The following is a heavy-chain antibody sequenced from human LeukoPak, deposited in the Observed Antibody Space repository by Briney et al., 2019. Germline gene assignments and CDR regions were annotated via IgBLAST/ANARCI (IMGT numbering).Heavy chain of an antibody. D-gene: IGHD4-17*01. J-gene: IGHJ4*02. CDR3: ARESPTTVTYFDY. CDR2: TYSGGTT. Sequence: GGSLRLSCAASGLTVTSNHMTWIRQAPGKGLEWVSVTYSGGTTYYADSVKGRFTSSRDNSKNTHYLQMNSLRVEDTAVYYCARESPTTVTYFDYWGQGTLVTVSS. CDR1: GLTVTSNH. V-gene: IGHV3-66*01.